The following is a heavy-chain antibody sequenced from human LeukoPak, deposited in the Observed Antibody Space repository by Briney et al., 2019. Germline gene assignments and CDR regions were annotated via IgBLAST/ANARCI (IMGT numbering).Heavy chain of an antibody. CDR2: IKQDGSEK. V-gene: IGHV3-7*01. J-gene: IGHJ4*02. CDR1: GFTFSSYW. CDR3: AKTLARNYYYFDY. D-gene: IGHD1-7*01. Sequence: PGGSLRLSCAASGFTFSSYWMSWVRQAPGKGLEWVANIKQDGSEKYYMDSVKGRFTISRDNAKNSLYLQMNGLRAEDTAVYYCAKTLARNYYYFDYWGQGTLVTVSS.